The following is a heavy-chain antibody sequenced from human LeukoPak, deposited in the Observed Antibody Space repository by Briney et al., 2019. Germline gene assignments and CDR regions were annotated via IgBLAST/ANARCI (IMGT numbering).Heavy chain of an antibody. V-gene: IGHV3-53*01. CDR2: IYSGGRT. D-gene: IGHD7-27*01. CDR1: GFIVSSDY. Sequence: GGSLRLSCAASGFIVSSDYMSWVRQAPGRGLEWVSVIYSGGRTYYADSVKGRFTISRDNSRNTLYLQMNSLRAEDTAVYYCARENWAYYYYYYGMDVWGQGTTVTVSS. CDR3: ARENWAYYYYYYGMDV. J-gene: IGHJ6*02.